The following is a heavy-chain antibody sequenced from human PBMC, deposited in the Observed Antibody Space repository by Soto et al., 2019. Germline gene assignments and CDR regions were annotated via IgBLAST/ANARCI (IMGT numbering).Heavy chain of an antibody. CDR1: GFTFNSYD. Sequence: QVQLVESGGGVVQPGRSLRLSCAASGFTFNSYDMHWVRQAPGKGLEWVAVISYDGSNRYYADSVKGRFTISGDNSKDTLYLQMNSLRAEETSVYYCATERVPYSSSPFDYWGQGTLVSVSS. CDR2: ISYDGSNR. V-gene: IGHV3-30*03. D-gene: IGHD6-6*01. CDR3: ATERVPYSSSPFDY. J-gene: IGHJ4*02.